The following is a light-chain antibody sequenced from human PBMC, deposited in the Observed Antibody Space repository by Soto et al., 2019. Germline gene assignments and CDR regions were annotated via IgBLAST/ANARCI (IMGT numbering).Light chain of an antibody. Sequence: EIVLPQSPGPLSLSPGERSTLSCMASQSVSSSQLAWYQQKPGQAPRLLMYGASSRATGIPDRLSGSGSGTDFTLTISRLEPEDFTVYYCQQSGSSRISFADGTRLEIK. V-gene: IGKV3-20*01. CDR2: GAS. J-gene: IGKJ5*01. CDR1: QSVSSSQ. CDR3: QQSGSSRIS.